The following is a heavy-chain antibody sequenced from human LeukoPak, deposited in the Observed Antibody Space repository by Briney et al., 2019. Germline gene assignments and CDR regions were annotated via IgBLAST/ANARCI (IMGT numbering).Heavy chain of an antibody. V-gene: IGHV3-21*01. D-gene: IGHD1-7*01. Sequence: PGGSLRLSCAASGFTFSSYSMNWVRQAPGKGLEWVSSISSSSSYIYYADSVKGRFTISRDNAKNSLYLQMNSLRAEDTAVYYCARGQTGTTNNWFDPWGQGTLVTVSS. CDR1: GFTFSSYS. CDR3: ARGQTGTTNNWFDP. J-gene: IGHJ5*02. CDR2: ISSSSSYI.